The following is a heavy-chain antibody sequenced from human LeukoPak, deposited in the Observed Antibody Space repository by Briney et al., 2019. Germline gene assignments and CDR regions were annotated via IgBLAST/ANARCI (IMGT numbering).Heavy chain of an antibody. D-gene: IGHD3-3*01. CDR2: ISSSGGRT. V-gene: IGHV3-23*01. J-gene: IGHJ4*02. Sequence: GGSLRLSCAASGFTFSSYAMGWVRQAPGKGLEWVSTISSSGGRTYYADSVKGHFTISRDDSKNTLYLQMNSLRAEDTAVYYCTKEGGLYDSGGYFDWWGQGTLVTVSS. CDR1: GFTFSSYA. CDR3: TKEGGLYDSGGYFDW.